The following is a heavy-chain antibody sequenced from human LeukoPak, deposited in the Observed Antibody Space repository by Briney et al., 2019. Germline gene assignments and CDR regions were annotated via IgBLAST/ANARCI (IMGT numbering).Heavy chain of an antibody. Sequence: SETLSLTRAVYGGSFSGYYWSWIRQPPGKGLEWIGEINHSGSTNYNPSLKSRVTISVDTSKNQFSLKLSSVTAADTAVYYCARGKVSGFLEWLLFDYWGQGTLVTVSS. CDR3: ARGKVSGFLEWLLFDY. CDR1: GGSFSGYY. D-gene: IGHD3-3*01. CDR2: INHSGST. V-gene: IGHV4-34*01. J-gene: IGHJ4*02.